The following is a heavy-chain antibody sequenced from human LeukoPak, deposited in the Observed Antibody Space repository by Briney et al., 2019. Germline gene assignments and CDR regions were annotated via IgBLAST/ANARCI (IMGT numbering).Heavy chain of an antibody. D-gene: IGHD1-26*01. J-gene: IGHJ3*02. CDR3: TIGASARDI. CDR2: IRSKANSYAT. V-gene: IGHV3-73*01. Sequence: GGSLRLSCAASGFTFSGSAMHWVRQASGKGLEWVGRIRSKANSYATAYAASVKGRFTISRDDSKNTAYLQMNSLRTEDTAVYYCTIGASARDIWGQGTMVTVSS. CDR1: GFTFSGSA.